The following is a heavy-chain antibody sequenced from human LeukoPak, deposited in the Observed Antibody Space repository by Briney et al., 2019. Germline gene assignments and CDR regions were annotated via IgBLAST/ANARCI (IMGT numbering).Heavy chain of an antibody. J-gene: IGHJ4*02. CDR1: GFTFRSYG. CDR3: AKPRGRTYYYDSSGYYFDY. D-gene: IGHD3-22*01. Sequence: GGSLRLSCAASGFTFRSYGMHWVRQAPGKGLEWVAVIWYDGSNKYYADSVKGRFTISRDNSKNTLYLQMNSLRAEDTAVYYCAKPRGRTYYYDSSGYYFDYWGQGTLVTVSS. V-gene: IGHV3-33*06. CDR2: IWYDGSNK.